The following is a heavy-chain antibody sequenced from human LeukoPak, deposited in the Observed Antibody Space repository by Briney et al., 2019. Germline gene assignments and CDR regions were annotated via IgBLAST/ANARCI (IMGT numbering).Heavy chain of an antibody. CDR2: IYYSGST. CDR1: GGSISSYY. V-gene: IGHV4-59*08. J-gene: IGHJ4*02. Sequence: SETLSLTCTVSGGSISSYYLSWIRQPPGKGLEWIGYIYYSGSTDYNPSLKSRVTISVDTSKNQFSLKLNSVTAADTAVYFCARQVVAVAGTGYFDYWGQGTLVTVSS. CDR3: ARQVVAVAGTGYFDY. D-gene: IGHD6-19*01.